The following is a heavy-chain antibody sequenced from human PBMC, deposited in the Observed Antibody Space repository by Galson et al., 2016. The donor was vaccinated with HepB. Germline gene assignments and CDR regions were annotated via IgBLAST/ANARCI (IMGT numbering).Heavy chain of an antibody. CDR3: SRDPMYGGFGDV. D-gene: IGHD5-12*01. Sequence: SETLSLTCAVNGGSFSGQYWRWIRQPPGKGLEWIGEINHRGSSNYNPSLRGRVSMSVDTSANQFSLKLNSVTAADTAVYYCSRDPMYGGFGDVWAQGILVTVSS. V-gene: IGHV4-34*01. CDR2: INHRGSS. J-gene: IGHJ4*02. CDR1: GGSFSGQY.